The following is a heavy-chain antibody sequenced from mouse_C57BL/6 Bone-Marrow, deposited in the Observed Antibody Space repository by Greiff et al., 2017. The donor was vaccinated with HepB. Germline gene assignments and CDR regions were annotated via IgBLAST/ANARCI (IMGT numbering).Heavy chain of an antibody. CDR3: AKGPIYYDYEGYFDY. Sequence: EVQLQQSGPVLVKPGASVKMSCKASGYTFTDYYMNWVKQSHGKSLEWIGVINPYNGGTSYNQKFKGKATLTVDQSSSTAYMELNSLTSEDSAVYYCAKGPIYYDYEGYFDYWGQGTTLTVSS. CDR1: GYTFTDYY. D-gene: IGHD2-4*01. J-gene: IGHJ2*01. V-gene: IGHV1-19*01. CDR2: INPYNGGT.